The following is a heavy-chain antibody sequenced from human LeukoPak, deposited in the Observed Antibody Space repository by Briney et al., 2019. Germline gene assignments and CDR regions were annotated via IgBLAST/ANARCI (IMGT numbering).Heavy chain of an antibody. Sequence: GGSLRLSSAASGFTFSSYSMNWLRQAPGKGLEWVSSISSSSSYIYYADSVKGRFTISRDNAKNSLYLQMNSLRAEDTAVYYCARDSTGTYYDYVWGSYRNDAFDIWGQGTMVTVSS. V-gene: IGHV3-21*01. D-gene: IGHD3-16*02. J-gene: IGHJ3*02. CDR3: ARDSTGTYYDYVWGSYRNDAFDI. CDR1: GFTFSSYS. CDR2: ISSSSSYI.